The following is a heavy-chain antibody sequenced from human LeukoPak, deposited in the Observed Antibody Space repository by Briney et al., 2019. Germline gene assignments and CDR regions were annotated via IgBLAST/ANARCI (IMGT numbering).Heavy chain of an antibody. D-gene: IGHD3-10*01. CDR2: LYSGGNT. CDR3: ARSHYVSGSYTGFIDH. V-gene: IGHV3-66*01. J-gene: IGHJ4*02. CDR1: ASTVSTSY. Sequence: GGSLRLSCAPSASTVSTSYMNWVRQAPGKGLEWVSILYSGGNTSYADSAKGRFTISRDNSKSTGYLQMNSLAAETPAVYYFARSHYVSGSYTGFIDHWGQGTLVTVSS.